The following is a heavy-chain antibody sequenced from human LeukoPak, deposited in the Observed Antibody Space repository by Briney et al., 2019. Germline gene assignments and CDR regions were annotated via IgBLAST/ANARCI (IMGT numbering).Heavy chain of an antibody. CDR2: IKQDGSEK. CDR3: ARGTVHLEGRNDY. V-gene: IGHV3-7*05. D-gene: IGHD2-15*01. Sequence: AGSLRLSCAASGFTFSSYWMSWVRQPPGKGLEWVANIKQDGSEKYYVASVKGRFTISRDNAKNSLYLQMNSLRAEDTAVYYCARGTVHLEGRNDYWGQGTLVTVSS. CDR1: GFTFSSYW. J-gene: IGHJ4*02.